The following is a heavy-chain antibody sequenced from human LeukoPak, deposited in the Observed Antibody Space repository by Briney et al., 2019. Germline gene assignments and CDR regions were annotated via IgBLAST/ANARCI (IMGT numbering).Heavy chain of an antibody. CDR1: GFTFSSYE. D-gene: IGHD3-22*01. CDR3: AKDSLPNGIVAVMSY. CDR2: ISSSGSTI. J-gene: IGHJ4*02. V-gene: IGHV3-48*03. Sequence: GGSLRLSCAASGFTFSSYEMNWVRQAPGKGLEWVSYISSSGSTIYYADSVKGRFTISRDNAKNSLYLQMNSLRAEDTAVYYCAKDSLPNGIVAVMSYWGQGTLVTVSS.